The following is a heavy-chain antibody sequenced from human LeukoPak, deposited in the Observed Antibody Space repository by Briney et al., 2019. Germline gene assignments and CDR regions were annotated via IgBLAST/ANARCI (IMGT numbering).Heavy chain of an antibody. CDR3: ARAVIAARHYYYMDV. CDR2: IFYSGDT. Sequence: MPSETLSLTCTVSGDSIGSGDYFWTWIRQPPGKGLEWIGYIFYSGDTFYNPSLRSRVSISMDTSKNQFSLKLSSVTAADTAVYYCARAVIAARHYYYMDVWGKGTTVTVSS. J-gene: IGHJ6*03. V-gene: IGHV4-30-4*01. CDR1: GDSIGSGDYF. D-gene: IGHD6-6*01.